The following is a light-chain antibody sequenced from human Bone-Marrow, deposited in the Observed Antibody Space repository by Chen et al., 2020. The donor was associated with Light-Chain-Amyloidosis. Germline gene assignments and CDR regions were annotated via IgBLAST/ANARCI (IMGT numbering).Light chain of an antibody. J-gene: IGKJ4*01. V-gene: IGKV1-27*01. CDR3: QKYNSAWLT. CDR1: QGISNY. Sequence: QMTQSPSSLSASVGDRVTITCRASQGISNYLAWYQQKPGQVPKLLIYAASTLQLGVPSRFSGSGSGTDFTLTISSLQPEDVAIYYCQKYNSAWLTFGGGIKVEIK. CDR2: AAS.